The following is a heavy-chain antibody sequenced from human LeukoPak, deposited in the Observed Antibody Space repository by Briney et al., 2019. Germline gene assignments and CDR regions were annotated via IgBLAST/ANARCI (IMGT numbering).Heavy chain of an antibody. CDR1: GGSISSYY. CDR3: ARDYPITIFGVVIRTRVWFDP. D-gene: IGHD3-3*01. Sequence: PPETLSLTCTVSGGSISSYYWSWIRQPAGKGLEWIGRIYTSGSTNYNPSLKSRVTMSVDTSKNQFSLKLSSVTAADTAVYYCARDYPITIFGVVIRTRVWFDPWGQGTLVTVSS. V-gene: IGHV4-4*07. J-gene: IGHJ5*02. CDR2: IYTSGST.